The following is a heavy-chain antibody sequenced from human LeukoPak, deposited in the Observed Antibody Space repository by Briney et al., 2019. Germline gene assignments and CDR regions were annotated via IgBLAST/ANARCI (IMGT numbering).Heavy chain of an antibody. Sequence: ASVKVSCKASGYTFTTYGITWVRQAPGQGLEWMGWISAYNGNTNYAQKLQGSVTMTTDTSTSTAYMELRSLRSDDTAVYYCARVGLTMVRGAPTYYYYYMDVWGKGTTVTVSS. CDR2: ISAYNGNT. CDR3: ARVGLTMVRGAPTYYYYYMDV. D-gene: IGHD3-10*01. J-gene: IGHJ6*03. V-gene: IGHV1-18*01. CDR1: GYTFTTYG.